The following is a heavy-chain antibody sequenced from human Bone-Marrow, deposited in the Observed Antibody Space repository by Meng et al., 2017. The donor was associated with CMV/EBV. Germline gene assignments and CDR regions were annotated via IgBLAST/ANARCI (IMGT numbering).Heavy chain of an antibody. D-gene: IGHD2-2*01. CDR3: ARDVVPAAIEFYYYYGMDV. J-gene: IGHJ6*02. CDR1: GITFSSYS. V-gene: IGHV3-21*01. Sequence: GESLKISCAASGITFSSYSMNWVRQAPGKGLEWVSSISSSSSYIYYADSVKGRFTISRDNAKNSLYLQMNSLRAEDTAVYYCARDVVPAAIEFYYYYGMDVWGQGTTVTVSS. CDR2: ISSSSSYI.